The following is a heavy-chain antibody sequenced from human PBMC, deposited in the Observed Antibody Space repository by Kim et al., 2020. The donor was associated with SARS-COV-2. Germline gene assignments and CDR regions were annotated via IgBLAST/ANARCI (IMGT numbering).Heavy chain of an antibody. Sequence: SETLSLTCSVSGGSIRGYYWSWIRQPPGKTLEWIVSIYDSGKINYEPSLKSRVAISIDSSKNQFSLNLRSVTAADSAVYFCARHTGAGTFFAYWGQGTPINVSS. CDR1: GGSIRGYY. V-gene: IGHV4-59*08. CDR2: IYDSGKI. D-gene: IGHD3-16*01. CDR3: ARHTGAGTFFAY. J-gene: IGHJ4*02.